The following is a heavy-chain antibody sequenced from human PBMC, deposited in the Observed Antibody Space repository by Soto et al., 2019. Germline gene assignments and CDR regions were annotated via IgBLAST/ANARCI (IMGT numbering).Heavy chain of an antibody. CDR2: ISGSGGST. Sequence: GGSLRLSCAASGFTFSSYAMSWVRQAPGKGLEWVSAISGSGGSTYYADSVKGRFTISRDNSKNTLYLQMNSLRAEDTAVYYCAKHPPSSPFGELFVPFDYWGQGTLVTVSS. CDR1: GFTFSSYA. V-gene: IGHV3-23*01. D-gene: IGHD3-10*01. J-gene: IGHJ4*02. CDR3: AKHPPSSPFGELFVPFDY.